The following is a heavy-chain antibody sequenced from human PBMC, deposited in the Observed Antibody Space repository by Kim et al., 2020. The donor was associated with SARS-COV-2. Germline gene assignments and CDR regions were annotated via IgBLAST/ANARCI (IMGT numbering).Heavy chain of an antibody. CDR1: GGSFSGYY. Sequence: SETLSLTCAVYGGSFSGYYWSWIRQPPGKGLEWIGEINHSGSTNYNPSLKSRVTISVDTSKNQFSLKLSSVTAADTAVYYCARPLAAAADGDYWGQGTLVTVSS. CDR3: ARPLAAAADGDY. J-gene: IGHJ4*02. D-gene: IGHD6-13*01. V-gene: IGHV4-34*01. CDR2: INHSGST.